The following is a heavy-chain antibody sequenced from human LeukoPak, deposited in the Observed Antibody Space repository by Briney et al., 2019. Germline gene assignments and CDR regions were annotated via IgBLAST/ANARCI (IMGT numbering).Heavy chain of an antibody. Sequence: GGSLRLSCAASGFTFSSYAMSWVRQAPGKGLEWVSAISGSGGSTYYADSVKGRFAISRDNSKNTLYLQMNSLRAEDTAVYYCAKDDYSGSYSYMDVWGKGTTVTVSS. V-gene: IGHV3-23*01. CDR3: AKDDYSGSYSYMDV. CDR1: GFTFSSYA. J-gene: IGHJ6*03. D-gene: IGHD1-26*01. CDR2: ISGSGGST.